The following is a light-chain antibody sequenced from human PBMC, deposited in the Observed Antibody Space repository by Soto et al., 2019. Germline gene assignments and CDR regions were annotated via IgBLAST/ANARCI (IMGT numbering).Light chain of an antibody. CDR1: QSVTKY. J-gene: IGKJ4*01. V-gene: IGKV3-11*01. CDR2: DTS. Sequence: EIVLTQSPATLSLSPGERATLSCRASQSVTKYLAWYQQKPGQAPRLLIYDTSNRATGIPARFSGSGSGTDFTLTIRGLESEDSGIYYCQQRYNWLTFGGGTKVEIK. CDR3: QQRYNWLT.